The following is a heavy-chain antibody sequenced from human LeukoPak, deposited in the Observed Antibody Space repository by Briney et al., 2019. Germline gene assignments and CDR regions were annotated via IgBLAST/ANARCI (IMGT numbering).Heavy chain of an antibody. V-gene: IGHV4-38-2*02. CDR1: GYSISSGYY. Sequence: PSETLSLTCTVSGYSISSGYYWGWIRQPPGKGLEWIGDIYYSGSTHYNPSLNSRVTISLDTSKNQFSLNLRSVTAADTAVYYCARDDRSGYSTLGYWGQGTLVTVSS. D-gene: IGHD3-22*01. CDR3: ARDDRSGYSTLGY. J-gene: IGHJ4*02. CDR2: IYYSGST.